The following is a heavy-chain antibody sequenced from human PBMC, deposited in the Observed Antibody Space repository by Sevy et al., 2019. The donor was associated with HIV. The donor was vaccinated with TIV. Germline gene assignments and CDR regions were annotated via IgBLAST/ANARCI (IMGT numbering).Heavy chain of an antibody. CDR2: LKSDVYGGTV. D-gene: IGHD6-13*01. CDR1: GFTFGDYC. V-gene: IGHV3-49*04. Sequence: GGSLRLSCTASGFTFGDYCMSWVRQAPGTGLEWVAFLKSDVYGGTVDHAASVRGRFVISRDESKTIAYLQMNDLKTEDTGVYYCTRWKAAQSIFDYWGQGALVTVSS. J-gene: IGHJ4*02. CDR3: TRWKAAQSIFDY.